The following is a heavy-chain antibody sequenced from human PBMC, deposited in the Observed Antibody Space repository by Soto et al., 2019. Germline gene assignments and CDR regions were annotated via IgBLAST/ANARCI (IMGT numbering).Heavy chain of an antibody. Sequence: EVQLLESGGGLVQPGGSVRLSCAASGLTFGNYAMSWVRQAPGKGLEWVSAISGDSGRTYYADSVKGRFTISRDNSNNTLYLQMNTLRAEDTAVYYSAVTPNCGRDCTAASYWYFDIWGRGTLVTVSS. CDR2: ISGDSGRT. CDR3: AVTPNCGRDCTAASYWYFDI. J-gene: IGHJ2*01. D-gene: IGHD2-21*02. V-gene: IGHV3-23*01. CDR1: GLTFGNYA.